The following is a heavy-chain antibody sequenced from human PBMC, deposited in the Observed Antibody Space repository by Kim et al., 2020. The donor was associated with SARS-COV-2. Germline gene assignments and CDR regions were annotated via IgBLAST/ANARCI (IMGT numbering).Heavy chain of an antibody. D-gene: IGHD3-3*01. CDR1: GFTFSSYW. Sequence: GGSLRLSCAASGFTFSSYWMSWVRQAPGKGLEWVANIKQDGSEKYYVDSVKGRLTISRDNAKNSLYLQMNSLRAEDTAVYYCARDGITIFGVVIPTGMDVWGQGTTVTVSS. CDR2: IKQDGSEK. J-gene: IGHJ6*02. V-gene: IGHV3-7*03. CDR3: ARDGITIFGVVIPTGMDV.